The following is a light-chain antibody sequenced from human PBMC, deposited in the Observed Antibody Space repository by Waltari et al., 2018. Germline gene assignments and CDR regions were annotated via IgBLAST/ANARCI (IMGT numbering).Light chain of an antibody. J-gene: IGLJ3*02. CDR3: LAWDSSTAWV. Sequence: SYELTQPPSVSVSPGQTASITCSGDKLGDKYASWYQQQPGQSPVLVIYQDTKRPAGIPERFSGSNSGNTATLTISGTQGMDEADYYCLAWDSSTAWVFGGGTKLTVL. CDR1: KLGDKY. CDR2: QDT. V-gene: IGLV3-1*01.